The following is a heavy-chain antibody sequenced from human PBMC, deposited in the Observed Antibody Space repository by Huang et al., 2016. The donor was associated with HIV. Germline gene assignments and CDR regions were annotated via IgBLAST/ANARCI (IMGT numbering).Heavy chain of an antibody. J-gene: IGHJ4*02. D-gene: IGHD3-3*01. CDR1: GFTFSRYG. CDR2: ISYEEDNK. CDR3: ARGPIRFLAWLLNFDY. Sequence: QILLIESGGGVVQPGRSLRLSCAASGFTFSRYGMHWVRQAPGKGLEGVGGISYEEDNKYDADSVRGRFTISLDNSKNTLYLQMNSLRMEDTAVYYCARGPIRFLAWLLNFDYWGQGALVTVSS. V-gene: IGHV3-30*03.